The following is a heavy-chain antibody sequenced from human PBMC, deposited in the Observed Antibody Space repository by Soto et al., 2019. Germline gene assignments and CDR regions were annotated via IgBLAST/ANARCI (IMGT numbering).Heavy chain of an antibody. D-gene: IGHD6-13*01. CDR2: INRDGSKK. CDR3: ARDVSPGSSSLYLDAFEI. J-gene: IGHJ3*02. V-gene: IGHV3-7*05. Sequence: EVQLEESGGDLVQPGGSLRLSCAASGFTLSAYWMTWVRQAPGKGLEWVANINRDGSKKSDLDFVRGRVTISSDNVENSLYLQMDSLRADDRAIYFCARDVSPGSSSLYLDAFEIWGQGTMVTVSS. CDR1: GFTLSAYW.